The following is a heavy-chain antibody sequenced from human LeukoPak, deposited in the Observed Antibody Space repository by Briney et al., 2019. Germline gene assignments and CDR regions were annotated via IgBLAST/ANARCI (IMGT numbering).Heavy chain of an antibody. D-gene: IGHD3-16*01. Sequence: GASVKVSCKASGYTFTGYYMHWVRQAPGQGLEWMGIINPSGGSTSYAQKFQGRVTMTRDTSTSTVYMELSSLRSEDTAVYYCARGEIARGRGHYWYFDLWGRGTLVTVSS. J-gene: IGHJ2*01. V-gene: IGHV1-46*01. CDR3: ARGEIARGRGHYWYFDL. CDR1: GYTFTGYY. CDR2: INPSGGST.